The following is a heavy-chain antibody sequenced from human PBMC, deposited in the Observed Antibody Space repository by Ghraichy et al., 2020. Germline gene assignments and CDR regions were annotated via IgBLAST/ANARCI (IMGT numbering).Heavy chain of an antibody. V-gene: IGHV2-5*02. CDR3: AQHTVPLYYFDY. J-gene: IGHJ4*02. CDR2: IYWDDDK. D-gene: IGHD4-17*01. Sequence: SGPTLLKPTQTLTLTCTFSGFSLSTSGVGVGWIRQPPGKALEWLALIYWDDDKRYSPSLKSRLTITKDTSKNQVVLTMTNMDPVDTATYYCAQHTVPLYYFDYWGQGTLVTVSS. CDR1: GFSLSTSGVG.